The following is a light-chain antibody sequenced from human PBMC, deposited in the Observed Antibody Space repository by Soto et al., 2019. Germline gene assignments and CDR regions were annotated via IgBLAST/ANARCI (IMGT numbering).Light chain of an antibody. CDR2: NGS. Sequence: EIVLTQSPDTLSLSPGERATLSCRATKSVAKSLVWYQQKPGQAPRLLIYNGSARATGIPVRFSGSGSGTDFTLTISSLAPDDFAVYYCQQRHTWPRTFGQGTRVEI. V-gene: IGKV3-11*01. CDR3: QQRHTWPRT. CDR1: KSVAKS. J-gene: IGKJ1*01.